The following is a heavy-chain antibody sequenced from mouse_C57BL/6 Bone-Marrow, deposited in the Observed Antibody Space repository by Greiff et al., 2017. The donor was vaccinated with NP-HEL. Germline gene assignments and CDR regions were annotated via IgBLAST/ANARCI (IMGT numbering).Heavy chain of an antibody. J-gene: IGHJ4*01. CDR3: TTWAMDY. CDR1: GFNIKDDY. Sequence: EVQLQQSGAELVRPGASVKLSCTASGFNIKDDYMHWVKQRPEQGLEWIGWIDPANGDTDYAPKFQGKATITADTSSNTAYLQLSSLTSEDTAVYYCTTWAMDYWGQGTSVTVSS. V-gene: IGHV14-4*01. CDR2: IDPANGDT.